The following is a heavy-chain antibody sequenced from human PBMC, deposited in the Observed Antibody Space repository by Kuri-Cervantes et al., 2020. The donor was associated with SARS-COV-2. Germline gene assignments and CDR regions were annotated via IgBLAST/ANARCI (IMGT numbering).Heavy chain of an antibody. J-gene: IGHJ4*02. CDR2: ISAYNGNT. Sequence: ASVKVSCKASGYTFTSYGISWVRQAPGQGLEWMGWISAYNGNTNYAQKLQGRVTMTRDTSTSTVYMELSSLRSEDTAVYYCARSRGYSGYDYLRDYWGQGTLVTVSS. CDR3: ARSRGYSGYDYLRDY. CDR1: GYTFTSYG. D-gene: IGHD5-12*01. V-gene: IGHV1-18*01.